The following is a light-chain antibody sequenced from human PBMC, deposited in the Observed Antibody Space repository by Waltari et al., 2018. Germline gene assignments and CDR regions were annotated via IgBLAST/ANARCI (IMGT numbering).Light chain of an antibody. V-gene: IGKV3-15*01. CDR2: GAS. CDR1: QRVSRN. J-gene: IGKJ2*01. CDR3: QQYNSWPYT. Sequence: EIVMAQSPGTLSVSPGERVTLSCRASQRVSRNLAWYQQRPGQAPRLLVYGASTRATGFPASFSGSGSGTDFTLTISSLQSEDFAIYFCQQYNSWPYTFGQGTKLEMK.